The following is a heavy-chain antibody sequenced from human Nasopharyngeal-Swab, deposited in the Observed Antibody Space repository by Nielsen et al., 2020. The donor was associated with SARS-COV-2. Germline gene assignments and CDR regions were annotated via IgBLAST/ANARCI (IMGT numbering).Heavy chain of an antibody. Sequence: GRQAPGKGLEWVSAISGSGGSTYYADSVKGGFTISRDNSKNTLYLQMNSLRAEDTAVYYCAKLSPYYYGSGSSHDAFDIWGQGTMVTVSS. CDR3: AKLSPYYYGSGSSHDAFDI. V-gene: IGHV3-23*01. J-gene: IGHJ3*02. CDR2: ISGSGGST. D-gene: IGHD3-10*01.